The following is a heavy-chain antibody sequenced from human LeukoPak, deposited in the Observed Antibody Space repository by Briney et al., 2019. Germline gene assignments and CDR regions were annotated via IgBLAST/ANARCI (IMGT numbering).Heavy chain of an antibody. CDR3: AKEGRRDGRLDC. V-gene: IGHV3-53*01. CDR1: GFTVTGNY. J-gene: IGHJ4*02. D-gene: IGHD5-24*01. CDR2: IYNSATT. Sequence: GGSLRLSCAVSGFTVTGNYMSWVRQAPGRGLECVAVIYNSATTYYADSVKGRFTISRDNSQNTLCLQMNSLRAEDTAVYYCAKEGRRDGRLDCWGQGILVTVSS.